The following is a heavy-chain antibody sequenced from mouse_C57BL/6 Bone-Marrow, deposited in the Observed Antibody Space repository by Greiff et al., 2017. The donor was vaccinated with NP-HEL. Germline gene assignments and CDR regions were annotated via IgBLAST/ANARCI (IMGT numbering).Heavy chain of an antibody. J-gene: IGHJ2*01. CDR2: INYDGSST. CDR1: GFTFSDYY. V-gene: IGHV5-16*01. Sequence: EVMLVESEGGLVQPGSSMKLSCTASGFTFSDYYMAWVRQVPDKGLEWVANINYDGSSTYYLDSLKSRFIISRDNAKNILYLQMSSLKSEDTATYYCARDQDYYGSSFYFDYWGQGTTLTVSS. CDR3: ARDQDYYGSSFYFDY. D-gene: IGHD1-1*01.